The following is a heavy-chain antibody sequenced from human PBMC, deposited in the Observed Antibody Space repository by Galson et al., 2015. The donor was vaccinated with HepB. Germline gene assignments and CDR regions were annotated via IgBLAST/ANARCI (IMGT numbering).Heavy chain of an antibody. CDR1: GFTFSDYY. V-gene: IGHV3-11*01. CDR2: ISSSGSNI. J-gene: IGHJ4*02. CDR3: AREVVVPAALFHFDY. Sequence: SLRLSCAASGFTFSDYYMSWIRQAPGKGLEWVSYISSSGSNIYYADSVKGRFTISRDNAKNSLYLQMNSLRAEDTAVYYCAREVVVPAALFHFDYWGQGTLVSVSS. D-gene: IGHD2-2*01.